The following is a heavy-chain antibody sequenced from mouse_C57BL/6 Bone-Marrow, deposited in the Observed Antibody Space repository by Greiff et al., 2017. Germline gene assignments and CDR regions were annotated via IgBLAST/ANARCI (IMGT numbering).Heavy chain of an antibody. D-gene: IGHD2-2*01. CDR2: ISDGGSYT. J-gene: IGHJ1*03. V-gene: IGHV5-4*01. Sequence: EVTVVESGGGLVKPGGSLKLSCAASGFTFSSYAMSWVRQTPEKRLEWVATISDGGSYTYYPDNVKGRFTISRDNAKNNLYLQMSHLKSEDTAMYYCARDYGYHWYFDVWGTGTTVTVSS. CDR3: ARDYGYHWYFDV. CDR1: GFTFSSYA.